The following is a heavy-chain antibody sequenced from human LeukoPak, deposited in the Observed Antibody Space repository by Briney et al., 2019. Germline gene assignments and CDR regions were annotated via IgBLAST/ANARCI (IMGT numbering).Heavy chain of an antibody. Sequence: ASVKVSCKASGYTFTGYYMHWVRQAPGQGLEWMGWINPNSGGTNYAQKFQGRVTMTRDTSISTAYMELSRLRSDDTAVYYCARESGGSYYSASASDIWGQGTMVTVSS. D-gene: IGHD1-26*01. CDR1: GYTFTGYY. CDR3: ARESGGSYYSASASDI. J-gene: IGHJ3*02. V-gene: IGHV1-2*02. CDR2: INPNSGGT.